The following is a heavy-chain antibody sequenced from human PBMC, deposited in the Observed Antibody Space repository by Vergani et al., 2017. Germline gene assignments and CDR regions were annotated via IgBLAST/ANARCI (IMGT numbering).Heavy chain of an antibody. CDR1: GYTFTGYY. CDR2: INPNSGGT. CDR3: ARDSGDPITMIVVGTGTYGMDV. V-gene: IGHV1-2*02. J-gene: IGHJ6*02. D-gene: IGHD3-22*01. Sequence: QVQLVQSGAEVKKPGASVKVSCKASGYTFTGYYMHWVRQAPGQGLEWMGWINPNSGGTNYAQKFQGRVTMTRDTSISTAYMELSRLRSDDTAVYYCARDSGDPITMIVVGTGTYGMDVWGQGTTVTVSS.